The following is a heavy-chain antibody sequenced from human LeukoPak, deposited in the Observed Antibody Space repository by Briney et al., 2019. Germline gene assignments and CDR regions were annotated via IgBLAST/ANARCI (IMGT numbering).Heavy chain of an antibody. J-gene: IGHJ5*02. CDR1: GFTFSDHW. Sequence: PGGSLRLSCAASGFTFSDHWMSWVRQAPGKGLEWVANIKQDESKRYYVDSVKGRLTISRDNAKNSLYLQINSLRAEDTAVYYCAREASLYCSGNDCYWAFDRWGQGTLVTVSS. CDR3: AREASLYCSGNDCYWAFDR. D-gene: IGHD2-15*01. CDR2: IKQDESKR. V-gene: IGHV3-7*01.